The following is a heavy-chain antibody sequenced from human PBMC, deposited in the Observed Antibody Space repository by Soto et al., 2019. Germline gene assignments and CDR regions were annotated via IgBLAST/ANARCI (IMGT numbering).Heavy chain of an antibody. D-gene: IGHD2-2*01. Sequence: APMKVSCKASGYTFTSYGISWVRQAPGQGLERMGWISAYNGNTNYAQKLQGGVTMTTDTSTSTAYMVLRSRRSDDTAVYYCARVGARSTPDVGHYYGMDVWGQGTTVTAP. V-gene: IGHV1-18*01. CDR3: ARVGARSTPDVGHYYGMDV. J-gene: IGHJ6*02. CDR2: ISAYNGNT. CDR1: GYTFTSYG.